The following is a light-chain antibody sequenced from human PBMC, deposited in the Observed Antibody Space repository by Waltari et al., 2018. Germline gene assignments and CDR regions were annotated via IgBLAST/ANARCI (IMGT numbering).Light chain of an antibody. CDR3: QVWDTSSDPSWV. J-gene: IGLJ3*02. CDR2: DDS. CDR1: NIGSKS. V-gene: IGLV3-21*02. Sequence: SYVLAQPPSVSVAPGQTARITCGGNNIGSKSVHWYQQKPGQAPMLVVYDDSDRPSGSPGRFSGSNSGNTATLTITRVEAGDEADYYCQVWDTSSDPSWVFGGGTKLTVL.